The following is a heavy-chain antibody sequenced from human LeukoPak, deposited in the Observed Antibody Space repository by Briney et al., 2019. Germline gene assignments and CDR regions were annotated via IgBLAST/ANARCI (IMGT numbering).Heavy chain of an antibody. CDR1: VYMFTVYY. D-gene: IGHD6-19*01. V-gene: IGHV1-2*02. Sequence: ASVKVSCKASVYMFTVYYMHWVRQAPGQGLEWMGWINPNSGGTNYAQKFQGRVTMTRDTSISTAYMDLNRLRSDDTAVYYRARVVAVTGTPVYYMDVWGKGTTVTVSS. CDR2: INPNSGGT. CDR3: ARVVAVTGTPVYYMDV. J-gene: IGHJ6*03.